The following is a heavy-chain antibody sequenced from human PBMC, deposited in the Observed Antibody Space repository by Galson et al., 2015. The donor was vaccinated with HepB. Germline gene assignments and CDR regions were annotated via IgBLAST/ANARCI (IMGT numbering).Heavy chain of an antibody. V-gene: IGHV3-74*03. Sequence: SLRLSCAASGFRFGNYWMHWVRQVPGKGLEWISRINTFGNEIKYADSVRGRFATSRDNAKNILYLQMYSLGAEDTGLYYCARRGGSTWFPGSGYFDLWGRGSLVTV. CDR1: GFRFGNYW. CDR3: ARRGGSTWFPGSGYFDL. CDR2: INTFGNEI. D-gene: IGHD2-2*01. J-gene: IGHJ2*01.